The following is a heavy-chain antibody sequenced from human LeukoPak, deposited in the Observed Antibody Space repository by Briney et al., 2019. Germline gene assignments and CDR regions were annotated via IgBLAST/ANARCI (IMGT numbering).Heavy chain of an antibody. J-gene: IGHJ4*02. V-gene: IGHV3-30*02. CDR1: GFSFTYG. D-gene: IGHD3-3*01. Sequence: GGSLRLSCAASGFSFTYGMHWVRQAPGKGLEWVTYIRKDGSNIYYVESVKGRFTISRDNSKNTLYLQMNSLRAEDTAVYYCAKPLRDGLRSPDYWGQGTLVTVSS. CDR3: AKPLRDGLRSPDY. CDR2: IRKDGSNI.